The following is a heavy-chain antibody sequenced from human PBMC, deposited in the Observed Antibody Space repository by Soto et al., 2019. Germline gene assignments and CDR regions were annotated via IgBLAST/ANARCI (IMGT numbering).Heavy chain of an antibody. CDR3: ARHVAVGFGGYYYYMDV. CDR2: IYYSGST. D-gene: IGHD3-10*01. CDR1: GCSIGSYY. V-gene: IGHV4-59*08. J-gene: IGHJ6*03. Sequence: SETLSLTWTVSGCSIGSYYWSWIRQPPGKGLEWIGYIYYSGSTNYNPSLKSRVTISVDTSKNQFSLKLSSVTAADTAVYYCARHVAVGFGGYYYYMDVWGKGTTVTVSS.